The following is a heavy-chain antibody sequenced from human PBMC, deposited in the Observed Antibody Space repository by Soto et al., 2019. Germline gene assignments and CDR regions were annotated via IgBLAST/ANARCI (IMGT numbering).Heavy chain of an antibody. V-gene: IGHV1-69*13. J-gene: IGHJ4*02. CDR3: ASTPGLYSYGPPHFDY. CDR1: GGTFSSYA. Sequence: SVKVSCKASGGTFSSYAISWVRQAPGQGLEWMGGIIPIFGTANYAQKFQGRVTITADESTSTAYMELSSLRSEDAAVYYCASTPGLYSYGPPHFDYWGQGTLVTVSS. CDR2: IIPIFGTA. D-gene: IGHD5-18*01.